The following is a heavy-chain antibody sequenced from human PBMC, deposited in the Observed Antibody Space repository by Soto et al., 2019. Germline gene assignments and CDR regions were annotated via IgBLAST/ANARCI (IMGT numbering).Heavy chain of an antibody. CDR3: ATFFPAQPTPYFDY. V-gene: IGHV1-8*01. CDR1: GYTFTSYD. CDR2: MNPNSGNT. J-gene: IGHJ4*02. D-gene: IGHD3-16*01. Sequence: ASVKVSCKASGYTFTSYDINWVRQATGQGLEWMGWMNPNSGNTGYAQKFQGRVTMTRNTSISTAYMELSSLRSEDTAVYYCATFFPAQPTPYFDYWGQGTLVTVSS.